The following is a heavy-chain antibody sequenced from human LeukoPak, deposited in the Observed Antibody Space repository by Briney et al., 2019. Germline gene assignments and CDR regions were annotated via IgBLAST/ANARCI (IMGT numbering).Heavy chain of an antibody. CDR1: GYTFTGYY. CDR2: MNPNSGNT. Sequence: GASVKVSCKASGYTFTGYYMHWVRQAPGQGLEWMGWMNPNSGNTGYAQKFQGRVTMTRNTSISTAYMELSSLRSEDTAVYYCARGHRSGSYYFWTHKQNYYYYMDVWGKGTTVTISS. D-gene: IGHD3-10*01. V-gene: IGHV1-8*02. J-gene: IGHJ6*03. CDR3: ARGHRSGSYYFWTHKQNYYYYMDV.